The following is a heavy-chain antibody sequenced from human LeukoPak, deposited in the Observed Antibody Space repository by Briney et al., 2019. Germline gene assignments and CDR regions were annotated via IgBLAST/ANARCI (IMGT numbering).Heavy chain of an antibody. D-gene: IGHD3-10*01. CDR2: ICYDGSNK. J-gene: IGHJ4*02. CDR3: ARDDNYYGSGSYYRSVEY. V-gene: IGHV3-33*01. CDR1: GFTFSSYG. Sequence: PGRSLRLSCAASGFTFSSYGMHWVRQAPGKGLEWVAVICYDGSNKYYADSVKGRFTISRDNSKNTLYLQMNSLRAEDTAVYYCARDDNYYGSGSYYRSVEYWGQGTLVTVSS.